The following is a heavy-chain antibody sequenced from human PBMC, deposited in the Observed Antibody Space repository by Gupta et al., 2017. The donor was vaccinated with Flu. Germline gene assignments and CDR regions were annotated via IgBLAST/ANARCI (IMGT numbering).Heavy chain of an antibody. J-gene: IGHJ4*02. D-gene: IGHD6-13*01. CDR3: ATAAGTEKFPRNYFDY. Sequence: QVQLVQSGAEVKKPGSSVKVSCKASGGTFSSYAISWVRQAPGQGLEWMGGIIPIFGTANYAQKFQGRVTITADESTSTAYMALSSLRYEDTAGYYCATAAGTEKFPRNYFDYLGQGSLVTVCS. CDR2: IIPIFGTA. CDR1: GGTFSSYA. V-gene: IGHV1-69*01.